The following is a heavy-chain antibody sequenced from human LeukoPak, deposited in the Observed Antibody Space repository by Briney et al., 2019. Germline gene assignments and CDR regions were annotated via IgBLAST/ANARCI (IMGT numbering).Heavy chain of an antibody. J-gene: IGHJ4*02. CDR3: AREKRNTYYDFWSGRDPYYFDY. Sequence: ASVKVSCKASGYTFTSYAMHWVRQAPGQRLEWMGWINAGNGNTKYSQKFQGRVTITRDTSASTAYMELSSLRSDDTAVYYCAREKRNTYYDFWSGRDPYYFDYWGQGTLVTVSS. CDR1: GYTFTSYA. CDR2: INAGNGNT. D-gene: IGHD3-3*01. V-gene: IGHV1-3*01.